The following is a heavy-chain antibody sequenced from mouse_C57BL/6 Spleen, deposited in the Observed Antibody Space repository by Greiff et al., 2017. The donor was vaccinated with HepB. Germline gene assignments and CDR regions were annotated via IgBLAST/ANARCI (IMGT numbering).Heavy chain of an antibody. Sequence: QVQLQQSGPELVKPGASVKLSCKASGYTFTSYDINWVKQRPGQGLEWIGWIYPRDGSTKYNEKFKGKATLTVDTSSSTAYMELHSLTSEDSAVYFCARIGIYYYGSSYGYFDVWGTGTTVTVSS. CDR2: IYPRDGST. J-gene: IGHJ1*03. CDR1: GYTFTSYD. V-gene: IGHV1-85*01. CDR3: ARIGIYYYGSSYGYFDV. D-gene: IGHD1-1*01.